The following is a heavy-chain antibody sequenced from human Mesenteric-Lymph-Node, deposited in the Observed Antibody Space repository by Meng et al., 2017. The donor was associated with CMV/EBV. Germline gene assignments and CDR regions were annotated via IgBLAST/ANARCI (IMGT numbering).Heavy chain of an antibody. CDR2: VYHRGTT. CDR3: ARDSPLDWGSTTWYYDGFDD. CDR1: GGSVSSNSYF. Sequence: SETLSLTCTVSGGSVSSNSYFWSWIRQPPGKGLEWIGYVYHRGTTNYNPSLKSRLTISVDTSKNQFPLKLSSVTAADTAVYYCARDSPLDWGSTTWYYDGFDDWGRGTTVTVSS. J-gene: IGHJ3*01. V-gene: IGHV4-61*01. D-gene: IGHD3-16*01.